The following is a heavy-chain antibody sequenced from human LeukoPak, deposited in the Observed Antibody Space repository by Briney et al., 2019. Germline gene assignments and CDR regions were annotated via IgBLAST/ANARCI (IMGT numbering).Heavy chain of an antibody. J-gene: IGHJ4*02. Sequence: PSETLSLTCAVYGGSFSGYYWSWIRQPPGKGPEWIGEINHSGSTNYNPSLKSRVTISVDTSKNQFSLKLSSVTAADTAVYYCARADYGGKGEFDYWGQGTLVTVSS. CDR3: ARADYGGKGEFDY. CDR1: GGSFSGYY. V-gene: IGHV4-34*01. CDR2: INHSGST. D-gene: IGHD4-23*01.